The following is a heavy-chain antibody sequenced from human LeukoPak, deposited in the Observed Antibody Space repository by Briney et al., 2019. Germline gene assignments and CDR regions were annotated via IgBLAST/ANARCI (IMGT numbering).Heavy chain of an antibody. CDR1: GGSISSGSYY. D-gene: IGHD2-21*01. Sequence: PSETLSLTCTVSGGSISSGSYYWSWIRQPAGKGLEWIGRIYTSGSTYYNPSLKSRVTISVDTSKNQFSLKLSSVTAADTAVYYCARDDWAPYYWGQGTLVTVSS. V-gene: IGHV4-61*02. CDR2: IYTSGST. J-gene: IGHJ4*02. CDR3: ARDDWAPYY.